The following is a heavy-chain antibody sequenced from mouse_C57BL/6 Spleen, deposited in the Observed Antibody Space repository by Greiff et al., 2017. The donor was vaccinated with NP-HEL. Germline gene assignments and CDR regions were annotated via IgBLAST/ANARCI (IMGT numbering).Heavy chain of an antibody. J-gene: IGHJ1*03. Sequence: EVQLVESGGGLVKPGGSLKLSCAASGFTFSSYAMSWVRQTPEERLEWVATISDGGSYTYYPDNVKGRFTISRDNAKNNLYLQMSHLKSEDTAMYYCARGGGYYGSSRYFDVWGTGTTVTVSS. CDR1: GFTFSSYA. D-gene: IGHD1-1*01. CDR3: ARGGGYYGSSRYFDV. V-gene: IGHV5-4*01. CDR2: ISDGGSYT.